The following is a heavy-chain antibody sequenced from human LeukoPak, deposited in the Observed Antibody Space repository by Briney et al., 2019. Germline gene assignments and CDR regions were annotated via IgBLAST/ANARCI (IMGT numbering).Heavy chain of an antibody. V-gene: IGHV4-30-2*01. J-gene: IGHJ1*01. D-gene: IGHD2-2*02. CDR3: ARAGYCSSTSCYKGGYFQH. CDR1: GGSISSGGYY. Sequence: SQTLSLTCTVSGGSISSGGYYWSWIRQPPGKGLEWIGYIYHSGSTYYNPSLKSRVTISVDRSKNQFSLKLSSVTAADTAVYYCARAGYCSSTSCYKGGYFQHWGQGTLVTVSS. CDR2: IYHSGST.